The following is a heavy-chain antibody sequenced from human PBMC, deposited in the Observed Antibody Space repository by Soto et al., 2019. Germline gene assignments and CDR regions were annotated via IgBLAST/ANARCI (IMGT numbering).Heavy chain of an antibody. Sequence: GALRLSCAADGFSFDDYAIRWVRRAPVKGLEWVSLISWDGGRTYYADSVRGRFIVSRDSSKNSLYLQMSSLRVEDTALYYCAKDAWSGSTTSCYTRLDSWGQGALVTVSS. J-gene: IGHJ5*01. V-gene: IGHV3-43D*04. CDR1: GFSFDDYA. D-gene: IGHD2-2*02. CDR3: AKDAWSGSTTSCYTRLDS. CDR2: ISWDGGRT.